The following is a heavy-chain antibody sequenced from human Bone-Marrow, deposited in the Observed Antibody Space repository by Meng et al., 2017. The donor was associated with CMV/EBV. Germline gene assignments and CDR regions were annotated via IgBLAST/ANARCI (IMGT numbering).Heavy chain of an antibody. Sequence: GGSLRLSCAASGFTFSSYSMNWVRQAPGKGLEWVSSISSSSSYIYYADSVKGRFTISRDNAKNSLYLQMNSLRAEDTAVYYCARVDRITIFGVVIGTIDYWGQGTRVTGYS. CDR2: ISSSSSYI. J-gene: IGHJ4*02. V-gene: IGHV3-21*01. D-gene: IGHD3-3*01. CDR1: GFTFSSYS. CDR3: ARVDRITIFGVVIGTIDY.